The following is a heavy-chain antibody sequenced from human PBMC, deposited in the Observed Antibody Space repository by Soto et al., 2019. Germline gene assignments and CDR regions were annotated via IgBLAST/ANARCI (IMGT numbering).Heavy chain of an antibody. D-gene: IGHD1-1*01. CDR1: GFTFSSYA. Sequence: GGSLSLSCAASGFTFSSYAMHLVRQAPGKGLEWVAVISYDGRNKYYADSVKGRFTISRDNSKNTLYLQMNSLRAEDTAVYYCAKPPRTTGTEPPFDYWGQGTLVTVSS. CDR2: ISYDGRNK. V-gene: IGHV3-30-3*02. J-gene: IGHJ4*02. CDR3: AKPPRTTGTEPPFDY.